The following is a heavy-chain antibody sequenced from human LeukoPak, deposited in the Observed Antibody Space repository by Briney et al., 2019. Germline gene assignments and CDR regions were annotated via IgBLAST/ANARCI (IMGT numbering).Heavy chain of an antibody. CDR2: ISSSSSTI. CDR3: ARKGGSYTGEFDY. CDR1: GFTFSSYS. J-gene: IGHJ4*02. D-gene: IGHD1-26*01. Sequence: GGSLRLSCAASGFTFSSYSMNWVRQAPGKGLEWVSYISSSSSTIYYADSVKGRFTISRDNAKNSLYLQMNSLRAEDTAVYYCARKGGSYTGEFDYWGQGTLVTVSS. V-gene: IGHV3-48*01.